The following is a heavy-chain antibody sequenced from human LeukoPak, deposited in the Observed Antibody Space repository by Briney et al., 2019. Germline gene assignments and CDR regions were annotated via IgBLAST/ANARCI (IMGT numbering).Heavy chain of an antibody. V-gene: IGHV4-34*01. D-gene: IGHD3-10*01. J-gene: IGHJ4*02. CDR3: ARGRGRITMVRGVTN. CDR2: INHSGST. Sequence: SETLSLTCAVYGGSFSGYYWSWIRQPPGKGLDGIGEINHSGSTNYNPSLKSRVTISVDTSKNQFSLKLSSVTAADTAAYYCARGRGRITMVRGVTNWGQGTLVTVSS. CDR1: GGSFSGYY.